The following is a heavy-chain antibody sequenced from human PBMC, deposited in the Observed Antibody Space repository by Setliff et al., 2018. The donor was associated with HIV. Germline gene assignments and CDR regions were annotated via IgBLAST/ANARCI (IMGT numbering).Heavy chain of an antibody. CDR1: GGSISSGGYY. J-gene: IGHJ1*01. V-gene: IGHV4-31*03. CDR2: IYYSGST. Sequence: PSETLSLTCTVSGGSISSGGYYWSWIRQHPGKGLEWIGYIYYSGSTYYNPSLKSRLTMSVDPSKNQFSLRLNSVTAADTAVYYCASTYYYDSLHFHHWGQGTLVTVSS. D-gene: IGHD3-22*01. CDR3: ASTYYYDSLHFHH.